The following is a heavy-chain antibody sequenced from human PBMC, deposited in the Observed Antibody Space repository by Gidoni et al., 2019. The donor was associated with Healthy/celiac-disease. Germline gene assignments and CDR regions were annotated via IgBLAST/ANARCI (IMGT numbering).Heavy chain of an antibody. V-gene: IGHV3-7*01. J-gene: IGHJ4*02. D-gene: IGHD2-2*02. CDR1: GFTFSSYW. CDR2: IKQDGSEK. Sequence: EVQLVESGGGLVQPGGSLRLSCAASGFTFSSYWMSWVRQAPGKGLEWVDNIKQDGSEKYYVDSVKGRFTISRDNAKNSLYLQMNSLRAEDTAVYYCARGGQEVVVVPAAIIDYWGQGTLVTVSS. CDR3: ARGGQEVVVVPAAIIDY.